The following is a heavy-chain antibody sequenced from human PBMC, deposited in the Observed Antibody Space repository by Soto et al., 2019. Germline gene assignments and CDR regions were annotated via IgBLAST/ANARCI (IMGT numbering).Heavy chain of an antibody. CDR3: ARHSGYSGYDTPLDSSGLSD. Sequence: PGESLKISCKGSGYSFTSYWIGWVRQMPGKGLEWMGIIYPGDSDTRYSPSFQGQVTISADKSISTAYLQWSSLKASDTAMYYCARHSGYSGYDTPLDSSGLSDWGQATMVTVSS. D-gene: IGHD5-12*01. CDR2: IYPGDSDT. CDR1: GYSFTSYW. V-gene: IGHV5-51*01. J-gene: IGHJ4*02.